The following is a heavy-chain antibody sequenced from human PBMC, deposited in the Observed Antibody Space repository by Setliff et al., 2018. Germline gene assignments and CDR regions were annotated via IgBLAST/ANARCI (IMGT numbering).Heavy chain of an antibody. CDR3: TTDRAGCYGTTCFNAFEI. V-gene: IGHV3-15*07. Sequence: GGSLRLSCVVSGFTFSYAWMHWVRQAPGKGLEWVGRIKSKTDGGSIDYAAPVKDRFTISRDDSKATLYLYMDSLKTEDTAVYYCTTDRAGCYGTTCFNAFEIWGHGTMVTVSS. CDR2: IKSKTDGGSI. D-gene: IGHD2-2*01. J-gene: IGHJ3*02. CDR1: GFTFSYAW.